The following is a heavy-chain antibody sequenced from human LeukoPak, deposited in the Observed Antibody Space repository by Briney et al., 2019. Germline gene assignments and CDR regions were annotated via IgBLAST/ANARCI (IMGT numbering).Heavy chain of an antibody. CDR2: IIPIFGTA. CDR1: GGTFSSYA. D-gene: IGHD3-22*01. Sequence: SVKVSCKASGGTFSSYAISWVRQAPGQGLEWMGRIIPIFGTANYAQKFQGRVTITADKSTSTAYMELSSLRSEDTAVYYCARDGDGFFGSSGCYTYFDYWGQGTLVTVSS. V-gene: IGHV1-69*06. CDR3: ARDGDGFFGSSGCYTYFDY. J-gene: IGHJ4*02.